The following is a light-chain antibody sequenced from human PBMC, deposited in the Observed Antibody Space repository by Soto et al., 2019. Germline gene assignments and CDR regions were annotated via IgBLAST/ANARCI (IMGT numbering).Light chain of an antibody. CDR1: GSNLGRNY. J-gene: IGLJ1*01. Sequence: QSVLTQPPSVSATPGQKVTISCSGSGSNLGRNYVSWYQQLPGTAPKLLIYDNVYRFSGIPDRFSASKSCTSATLGITGLQTGDEGDYYCGSWDNILRAYVFGTGTKLTVL. V-gene: IGLV1-51*01. CDR2: DNV. CDR3: GSWDNILRAYV.